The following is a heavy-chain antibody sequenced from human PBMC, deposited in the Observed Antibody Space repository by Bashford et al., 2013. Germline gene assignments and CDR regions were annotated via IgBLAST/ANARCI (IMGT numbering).Heavy chain of an antibody. CDR1: GYTFTSYG. Sequence: SVKVSCKASGYTFTSYGISWVRQAPGQGLEWMGWISPYSGDTRYAQNLQGRVTMTTEKSTSTAYMELTSLTSDDTAVFYCARDGYTASWYEHWGQGTLVTVSS. V-gene: IGHV1-18*01. J-gene: IGHJ1*01. CDR2: ISPYSGDT. D-gene: IGHD6-13*01. CDR3: ARDGYTASWYEH.